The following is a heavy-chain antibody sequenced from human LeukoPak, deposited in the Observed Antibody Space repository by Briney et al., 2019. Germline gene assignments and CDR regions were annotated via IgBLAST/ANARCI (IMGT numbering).Heavy chain of an antibody. V-gene: IGHV4-31*03. Sequence: SQTLSLTCTVSGGSISSGPYYWIWIRQHPGKGLEWIGYITYSGNTYYYPALNSRVTVSLDTSKTQFSLKLSSVTAADTAVYYCARDQEGFDYWGQGTLVTVSS. J-gene: IGHJ4*02. CDR3: ARDQEGFDY. CDR2: ITYSGNT. CDR1: GGSISSGPYY.